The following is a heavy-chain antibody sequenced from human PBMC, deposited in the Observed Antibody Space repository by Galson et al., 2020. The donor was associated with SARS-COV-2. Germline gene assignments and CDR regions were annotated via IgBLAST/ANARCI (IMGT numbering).Heavy chain of an antibody. CDR1: GFTFSSYG. V-gene: IGHV3-33*01. Sequence: PGGSLRLSCAASGFTFSSYGMHWVRQAPGKGLEWVAVIWYDGSNKYYADSVKGRFTISRDNSKNTLYLQMNSLRAEDTAVYYCARALYYDSSGYLDWGQGTLVTVSS. CDR3: ARALYYDSSGYLD. J-gene: IGHJ4*02. D-gene: IGHD3-22*01. CDR2: IWYDGSNK.